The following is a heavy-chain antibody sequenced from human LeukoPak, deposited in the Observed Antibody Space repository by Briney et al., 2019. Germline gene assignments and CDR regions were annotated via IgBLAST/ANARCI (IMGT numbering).Heavy chain of an antibody. CDR2: ISGSDSST. CDR3: AKGGYCRSTSCSGAFDI. Sequence: GGSLRLCCAAYGFNFSSYAMRWVRQAPGKVLEWVSAISGSDSSTSYADSVRGRLTIHRHKSKNTLYLQINSLRAEDTAIYYCAKGGYCRSTSCSGAFDIWGQGTMVTVSS. V-gene: IGHV3-23*01. D-gene: IGHD2-2*01. CDR1: GFNFSSYA. J-gene: IGHJ3*02.